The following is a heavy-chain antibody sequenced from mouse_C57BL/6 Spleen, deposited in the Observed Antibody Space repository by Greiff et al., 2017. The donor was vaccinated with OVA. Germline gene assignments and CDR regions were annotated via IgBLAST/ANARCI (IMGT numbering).Heavy chain of an antibody. CDR3: ARPSYSNYFPYYFDY. CDR1: GYTFTSYW. D-gene: IGHD2-5*01. V-gene: IGHV1-53*01. Sequence: QVQLQQPGTELVKPGASVKLSCKASGYTFTSYWMHWVKQRPGQGLEWIGNINPSNGGTNYNEKFKSKATLTVDKSSSTAYMQLSSLTSEDSAVYYCARPSYSNYFPYYFDYWGQGTTLTVSS. CDR2: INPSNGGT. J-gene: IGHJ2*01.